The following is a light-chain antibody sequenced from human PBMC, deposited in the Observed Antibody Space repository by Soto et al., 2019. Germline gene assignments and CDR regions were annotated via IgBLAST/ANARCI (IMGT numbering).Light chain of an antibody. J-gene: IGLJ2*01. CDR1: SSDVGGYNH. Sequence: LTQPASVSGSPGQSITISCTGTSSDVGGYNHVSWYQQHPGKAPKLMIYDVTDRPSGVSNRFSGSKSGNTASLAISGLQAEDEADYYCNSYTSTNTLVFGGGTKLTVL. CDR3: NSYTSTNTLV. CDR2: DVT. V-gene: IGLV2-14*03.